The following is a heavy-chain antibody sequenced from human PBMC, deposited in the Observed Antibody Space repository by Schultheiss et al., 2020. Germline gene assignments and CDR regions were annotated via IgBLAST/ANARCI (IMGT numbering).Heavy chain of an antibody. J-gene: IGHJ5*02. CDR2: IYYSGTT. CDR1: GDSISSGDYF. D-gene: IGHD6-25*01. V-gene: IGHV4-39*01. Sequence: SATLSLTCTVSGDSISSGDYFWGWVRQPPGRGLEWIGSIYYSGTTYYNPSLKSRVTISIDTSRNRFSLSLNSVTAADTAVFYCARHKAGHRYDPWGQGTLVTGSA. CDR3: ARHKAGHRYDP.